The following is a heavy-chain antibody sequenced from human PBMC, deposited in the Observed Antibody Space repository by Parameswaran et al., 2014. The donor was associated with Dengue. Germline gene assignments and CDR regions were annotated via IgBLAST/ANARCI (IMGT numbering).Heavy chain of an antibody. V-gene: IGHV6-1*01. D-gene: IGHD6-13*01. CDR2: TYYRSKWYN. Sequence: KWIRQSPSRGLEWLGRTYYRSKWYNDYAVSVKSRITINPDTSKNQFSLQLNSVTPEDTAVYYCARDDPEDAAGMSWGQGTLVTVSS. J-gene: IGHJ4*02. CDR3: ARDDPEDAAGMS.